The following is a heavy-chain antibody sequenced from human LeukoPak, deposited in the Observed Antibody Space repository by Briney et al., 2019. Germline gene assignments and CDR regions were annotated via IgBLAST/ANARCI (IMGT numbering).Heavy chain of an antibody. J-gene: IGHJ4*02. D-gene: IGHD6-13*01. V-gene: IGHV3-30*02. CDR1: GFIFSSYG. CDR3: VKERGYRSSWRLEY. CDR2: IRYDGSSK. Sequence: GGSLRLSCAASGFIFSSYGMYWVRQAPGKGPEWLSFIRYDGSSKYYADSVKGRFTISRDNSNTTLYLQLSSLRVEDTAMYYCVKERGYRSSWRLEYWGQGTLVTVSS.